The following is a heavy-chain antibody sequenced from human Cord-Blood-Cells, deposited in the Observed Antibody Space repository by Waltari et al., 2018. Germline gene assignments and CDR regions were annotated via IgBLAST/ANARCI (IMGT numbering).Heavy chain of an antibody. CDR1: GYTFTGYY. D-gene: IGHD3-22*01. V-gene: IGHV1-2*02. CDR2: INPNSGGT. Sequence: QVQLVQSGAEVKKPGASVKVSCKASGYTFTGYYMHWVRQAPGQGLEWMGWINPNSGGTNYAKNFQGRVTMTRDTSISTAYMELSRLRSDDTAVYYCARSGYYYDSSGYYFDYWGQGTLVTVSS. CDR3: ARSGYYYDSSGYYFDY. J-gene: IGHJ4*02.